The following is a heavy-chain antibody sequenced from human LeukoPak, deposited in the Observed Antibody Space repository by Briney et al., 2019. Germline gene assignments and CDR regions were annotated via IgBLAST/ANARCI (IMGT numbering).Heavy chain of an antibody. CDR3: AKSPGDTAMIGY. CDR1: GYTFTGYY. D-gene: IGHD5-18*01. J-gene: IGHJ4*02. CDR2: INPNSGGT. Sequence: ASVKVSCKASGYTFTGYYMHWVRQAPGQGLEWMGWINPNSGGTNYAQKFQSRVTMTRDTSISTAYMELSRLRSDDTAVYYCAKSPGDTAMIGYWGQGTLVTVSS. V-gene: IGHV1-2*02.